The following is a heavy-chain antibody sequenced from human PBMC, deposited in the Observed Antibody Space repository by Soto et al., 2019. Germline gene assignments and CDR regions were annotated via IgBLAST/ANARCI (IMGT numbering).Heavy chain of an antibody. J-gene: IGHJ4*02. Sequence: SETLSLTCTVSGGSISSSIYSWGWIRQPPEKGLEWIGSIYYTGSTYYNPSLKSRVTISVDTSKNQFSLKLSSVTAADTAVYYCARVLLWFGEFVSWGQGTLVTVSS. D-gene: IGHD3-10*01. CDR2: IYYTGST. V-gene: IGHV4-39*01. CDR1: GGSISSSIYS. CDR3: ARVLLWFGEFVS.